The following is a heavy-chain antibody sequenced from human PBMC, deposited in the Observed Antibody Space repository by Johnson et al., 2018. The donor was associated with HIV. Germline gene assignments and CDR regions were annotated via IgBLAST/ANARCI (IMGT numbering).Heavy chain of an antibody. CDR1: GFTFSSYG. Sequence: QVQLVESGGGVVQPGGSLRLSCAASGFTFSSYGMHWVRQAPGKGLEWVAFIRYDGSNKYYADSVKGRFTISRDNSKNTLYLQMNSLRAEDTAVYYCAKRKWSENAFDIWGQGTMVTVYS. J-gene: IGHJ3*02. CDR2: IRYDGSNK. CDR3: AKRKWSENAFDI. D-gene: IGHD2-8*01. V-gene: IGHV3-30*02.